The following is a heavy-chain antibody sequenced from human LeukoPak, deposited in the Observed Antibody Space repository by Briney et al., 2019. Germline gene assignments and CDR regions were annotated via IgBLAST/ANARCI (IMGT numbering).Heavy chain of an antibody. CDR3: AREGGYGDDAFDI. D-gene: IGHD5-12*01. J-gene: IGHJ3*02. CDR2: IKQDGSEK. V-gene: IGHV3-7*01. CDR1: GFTFSSYW. Sequence: GGSLRLSCAASGFTFSSYWMSWVRQAPGKGPEWVANIKQDGSEKYYVDSVKGRFTISRDNAKNSLYLQMNSLRAEDTAVYYCAREGGYGDDAFDIWGQGTMVTVSS.